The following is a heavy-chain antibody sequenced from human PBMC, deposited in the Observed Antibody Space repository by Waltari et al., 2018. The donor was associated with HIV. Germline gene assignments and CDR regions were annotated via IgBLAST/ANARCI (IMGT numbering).Heavy chain of an antibody. D-gene: IGHD2-2*01. CDR1: GFCFSLSW. V-gene: IGHV3-7*01. Sequence: EVQLVESGVGWVQPGGSLRLCCVGSGFCFSLSWRTWVRQAPGKGLEWVSNIKQDGREKTYVDSVAGRFSISRDNANNSLYLQLNSLRDEDTAVYYCARVYSSTTGRALDYWGQGTLVTVSS. CDR2: IKQDGREK. CDR3: ARVYSSTTGRALDY. J-gene: IGHJ4*02.